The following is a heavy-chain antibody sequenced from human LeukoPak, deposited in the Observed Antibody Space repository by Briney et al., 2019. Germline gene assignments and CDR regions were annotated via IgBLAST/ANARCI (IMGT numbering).Heavy chain of an antibody. CDR3: AKPSCRGDCYSDY. J-gene: IGHJ4*02. CDR1: GFTFSYSG. Sequence: GGSLRLSCAASGFTFSYSGIHWVRQAPGKGLEWVATISYDGSNKYYADSVKGRFTISRDNSKNTLYLQMSSLRAEDTAVYYCAKPSCRGDCYSDYWGQGTLVTVSP. CDR2: ISYDGSNK. D-gene: IGHD2-21*02. V-gene: IGHV3-30*18.